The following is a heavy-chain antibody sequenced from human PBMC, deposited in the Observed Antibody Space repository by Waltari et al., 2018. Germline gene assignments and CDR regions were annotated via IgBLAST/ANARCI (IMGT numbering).Heavy chain of an antibody. CDR1: GYTLPEFS. Sequence: QVQLVQSGTEVKTPGASVRVSCKVSGYTLPEFSMHWVRQAPGKGLEWMGGFDPEHGETIYAQKFQGRVTMTEDTAVYYCARDPTYCSGGSCLAGDWYFDLWGRGTLVTVSS. J-gene: IGHJ2*01. CDR3: YFDL. D-gene: IGHD2-15*01. CDR2: FDPEHGET. V-gene: IGHV1-24*01.